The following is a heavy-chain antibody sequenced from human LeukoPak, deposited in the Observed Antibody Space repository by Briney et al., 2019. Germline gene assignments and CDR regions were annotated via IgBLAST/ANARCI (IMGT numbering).Heavy chain of an antibody. V-gene: IGHV3-21*01. J-gene: IGHJ5*02. CDR1: GFTFSSYS. D-gene: IGHD3-9*01. CDR2: ISSSSSYI. Sequence: GGSLRLSCAASGFTFSSYSMNWVRQAPGKGLEWVSSISSSSSYIYYADSVKGRFTISRDNAKNSLYLQMNSLRAEDTAVYYCARDLGYFDQGNWLDPWGQGTLVTVSS. CDR3: ARDLGYFDQGNWLDP.